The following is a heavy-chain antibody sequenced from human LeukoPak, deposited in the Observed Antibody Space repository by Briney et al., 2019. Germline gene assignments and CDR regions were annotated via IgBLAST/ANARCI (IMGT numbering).Heavy chain of an antibody. V-gene: IGHV4-30-2*01. J-gene: IGHJ1*01. CDR2: TYHSGST. CDR3: ASTYDFWSGYYTGYFQH. D-gene: IGHD3-3*01. CDR1: GGSISSGGYS. Sequence: SQTLSLTCAVSGGSISSGGYSWSWIRQPPGKGLEWIGYTYHSGSTYYNPSLKSRVTISVDRSKNQFSLKLSSVTAADTAVYYCASTYDFWSGYYTGYFQHWGQGTLVTVSS.